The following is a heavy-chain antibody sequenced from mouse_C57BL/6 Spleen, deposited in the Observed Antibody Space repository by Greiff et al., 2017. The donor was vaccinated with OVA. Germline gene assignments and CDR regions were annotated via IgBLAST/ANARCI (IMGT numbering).Heavy chain of an antibody. D-gene: IGHD3-3*01. CDR1: GYAFSSSW. Sequence: VQLQQSGPELVKPGASVKISCKASGYAFSSSWMNWVKQRPGKGLEWIGRIYPGDGDTNYNGKFKGKATLTADKSSSTAYMQLSSLTSEDSAVYFCARLGAYYSYSYGCWGQGTTLTVSS. CDR3: ARLGAYYSYSYGC. V-gene: IGHV1-82*01. J-gene: IGHJ2*01. CDR2: IYPGDGDT.